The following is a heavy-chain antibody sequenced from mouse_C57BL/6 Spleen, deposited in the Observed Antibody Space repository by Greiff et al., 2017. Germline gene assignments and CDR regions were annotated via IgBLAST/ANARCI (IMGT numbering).Heavy chain of an antibody. V-gene: IGHV5-16*01. J-gene: IGHJ1*03. CDR3: ARDPNYGYFDV. CDR2: INYDGSST. Sequence: EVKLVESEGGLVQPGSSMKLSCTASGFTFSDYYMAWVRQVPEKGLEWVANINYDGSSTYYLDSLKGRFIISRDNAKNILYLQMSSLKSEDTATYYCARDPNYGYFDVWGTGTTVTVSS. CDR1: GFTFSDYY.